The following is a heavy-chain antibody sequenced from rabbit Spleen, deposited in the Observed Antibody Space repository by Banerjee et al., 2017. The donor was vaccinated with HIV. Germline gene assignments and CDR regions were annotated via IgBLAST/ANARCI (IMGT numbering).Heavy chain of an antibody. CDR1: GFSFNSGYD. CDR2: IYAGSSGNT. Sequence: QSLEESGGDLVKPEGSLTLTCKASGFSFNSGYDMCWVRQAPGKGLEWIACIYAGSSGNTYSATWAKGRFTISKTSPTTVTLQMTSLTAADTATYFCARDTSTSFSTYGMDLWGPGTLVTVS. V-gene: IGHV1S40*01. CDR3: ARDTSTSFSTYGMDL. J-gene: IGHJ6*01. D-gene: IGHD1-1*01.